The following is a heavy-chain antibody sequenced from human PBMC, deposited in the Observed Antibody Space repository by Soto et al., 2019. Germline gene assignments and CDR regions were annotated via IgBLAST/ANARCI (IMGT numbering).Heavy chain of an antibody. CDR2: IYYSGST. Sequence: TVSGGSISSSSYYWGWIRQPPGKGLEWIGSIYYSGSTYYNPSLKSRVTISVDTSKNQFSLKLSSVTAADTAVYYCARRPLRFLEWFDAFDIWGQGTMVTVSS. D-gene: IGHD3-3*01. J-gene: IGHJ3*02. CDR3: ARRPLRFLEWFDAFDI. V-gene: IGHV4-39*01. CDR1: GGSISSSSYY.